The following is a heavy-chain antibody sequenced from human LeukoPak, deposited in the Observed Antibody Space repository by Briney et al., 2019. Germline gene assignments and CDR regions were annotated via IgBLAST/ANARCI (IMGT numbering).Heavy chain of an antibody. CDR1: GFTFSSYG. V-gene: IGHV3-33*01. Sequence: GGSLRLSCAASGFTFSSYGMHWVRQAPGKGLEWVAVIWYDGSNKYYADSVKGRFTISRDNSKNTLYLQMNSLRAEDTAVYYCARENYGDYGGYWGQGTLVTVSS. CDR3: ARENYGDYGGY. J-gene: IGHJ4*02. D-gene: IGHD4-17*01. CDR2: IWYDGSNK.